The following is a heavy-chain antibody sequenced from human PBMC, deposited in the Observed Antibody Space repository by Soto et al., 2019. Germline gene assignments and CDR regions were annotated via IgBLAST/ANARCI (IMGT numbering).Heavy chain of an antibody. CDR2: IYHSGST. CDR1: GGSISSGGYS. D-gene: IGHD4-17*01. V-gene: IGHV4-30-2*01. Sequence: ASETLSLTCAVSGGSISSGGYSWSWIRQPPGKGLESIGYIYHSGSTYYNPSLNSRVTISVDRSKNQFSLKLSSVTAADTAVYYCARASAGYGDMGNWFDPWGQGTLVTVSS. CDR3: ARASAGYGDMGNWFDP. J-gene: IGHJ5*02.